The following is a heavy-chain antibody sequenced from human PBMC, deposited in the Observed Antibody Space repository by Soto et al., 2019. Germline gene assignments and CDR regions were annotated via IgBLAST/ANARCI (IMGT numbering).Heavy chain of an antibody. J-gene: IGHJ3*02. V-gene: IGHV3-53*04. CDR1: GFTVSSNY. Sequence: GGSLRLSCAASGFTVSSNYMSWVRQAPGKGLEWVSVIYSGGSTYYADSVKGRFTISRHNSKNTLYLQMNSLRAEDTAVYYCERVRRFGNDNAFDIWGHGKIVTVSS. CDR2: IYSGGST. D-gene: IGHD1-1*01. CDR3: ERVRRFGNDNAFDI.